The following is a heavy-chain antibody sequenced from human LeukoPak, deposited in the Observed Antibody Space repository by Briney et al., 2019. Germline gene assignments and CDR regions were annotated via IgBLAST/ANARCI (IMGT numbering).Heavy chain of an antibody. J-gene: IGHJ4*02. CDR3: AKEKLGYCSGSSCYSTYYFDY. CDR2: IVDSGAGT. Sequence: PGRSLRLSCAASGFTFSSYAMHWVRQAPGKGLEWVSAIVDSGAGTYYADSVKGRFTISRDNSKNTLYLQMNSLRAEDTAVYYCAKEKLGYCSGSSCYSTYYFDYWGQGTLVTVSS. CDR1: GFTFSSYA. D-gene: IGHD2-2*01. V-gene: IGHV3-23*01.